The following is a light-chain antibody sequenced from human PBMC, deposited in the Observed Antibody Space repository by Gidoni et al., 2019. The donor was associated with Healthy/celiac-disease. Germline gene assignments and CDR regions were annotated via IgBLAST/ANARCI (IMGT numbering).Light chain of an antibody. Sequence: AIRMTQSPSAFSASTGDRVTITCRASQGISSYLAWYQQKPGKAPNLLIYAESTLQSGVPSRFSGSGSGTDFTLTISCLQSEDFATYYCQHYYSYHLTFGGGTKVEIK. V-gene: IGKV1-8*01. CDR1: QGISSY. CDR2: AES. J-gene: IGKJ4*01. CDR3: QHYYSYHLT.